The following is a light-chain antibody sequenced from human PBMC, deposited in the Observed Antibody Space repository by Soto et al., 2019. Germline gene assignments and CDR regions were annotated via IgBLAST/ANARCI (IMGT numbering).Light chain of an antibody. Sequence: DIQMTQSPSTLSASVGDRVTITCRASQSISTWLAWYQQKPGKAPKLLIYGASSLESGVPSRFSGSGSGTEFTITIISLKPDDFATYYCQQYNSYSGTFGQGTKLEIK. V-gene: IGKV1-5*01. CDR1: QSISTW. CDR2: GAS. J-gene: IGKJ2*01. CDR3: QQYNSYSGT.